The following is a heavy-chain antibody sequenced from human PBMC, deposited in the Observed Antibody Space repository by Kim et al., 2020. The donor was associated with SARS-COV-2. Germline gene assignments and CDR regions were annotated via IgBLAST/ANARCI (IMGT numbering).Heavy chain of an antibody. J-gene: IGHJ3*02. CDR3: ASRGGYCSTTSCSAAFDI. D-gene: IGHD2-2*01. CDR1: GYTFTSYA. CDR2: INAGNGNT. Sequence: ASVKVSCKASGYTFTSYAMHWVRQAPGQRLEWMGWINAGNGNTKYSQKFQGRVTITRDTSASTAYMELSSLRSEDTAVYYCASRGGYCSTTSCSAAFDIWGQGTMVTVSS. V-gene: IGHV1-3*01.